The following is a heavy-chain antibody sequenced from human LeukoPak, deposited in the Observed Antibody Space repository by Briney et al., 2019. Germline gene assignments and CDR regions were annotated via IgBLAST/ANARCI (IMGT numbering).Heavy chain of an antibody. D-gene: IGHD6-13*01. J-gene: IGHJ4*02. CDR1: GYTFTSYG. CDR3: ARDALPQDSRRFDY. CDR2: ISAYNGNT. Sequence: ASVKVSCKASGYTFTSYGISWVRQAPGQGLEWMGWISAYNGNTSYAQKLQGRVTMTTDTSTSTAYMELRSLRSDDTAVYYCARDALPQDSRRFDYWGQGTLVTVSS. V-gene: IGHV1-18*01.